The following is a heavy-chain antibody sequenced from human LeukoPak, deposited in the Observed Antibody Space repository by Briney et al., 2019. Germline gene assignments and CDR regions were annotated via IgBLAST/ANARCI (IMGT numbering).Heavy chain of an antibody. Sequence: GGSLRLSCAASGFIFSNAWMSWVRQAPGKGLEGVSRIKSKTDGGTTDYAAPVKGRFTISRDDSKNTLYLQMNSLKTEDTAVYYCTTEVGEGFDAFDIWGQGTMVTVSS. J-gene: IGHJ3*02. D-gene: IGHD3-10*01. CDR1: GFIFSNAW. CDR3: TTEVGEGFDAFDI. CDR2: IKSKTDGGTT. V-gene: IGHV3-15*01.